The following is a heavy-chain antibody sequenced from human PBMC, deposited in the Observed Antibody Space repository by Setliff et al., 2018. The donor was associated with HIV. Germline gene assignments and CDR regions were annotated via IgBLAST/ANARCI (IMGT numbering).Heavy chain of an antibody. CDR1: GGSISSSSYY. CDR3: ARREYSSSSPPFDY. J-gene: IGHJ4*02. Sequence: SETLSLTCTVSGGSISSSSYYWGWIRQPPGKGLEWIGTIYYSGSTYSNPSLKSRVTMSVDTSKNQFSLKLISVTAADTAVDYCARREYSSSSPPFDYWGQGTLVTVSS. V-gene: IGHV4-39*01. CDR2: IYYSGST. D-gene: IGHD6-6*01.